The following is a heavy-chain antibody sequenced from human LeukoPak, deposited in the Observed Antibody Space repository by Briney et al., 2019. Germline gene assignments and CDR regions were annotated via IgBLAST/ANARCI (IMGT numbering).Heavy chain of an antibody. CDR1: GFTFSIYA. CDR3: AKGGGWLYYFDY. CDR2: MSGKGDST. Sequence: PGGSLRLSCAASGFTFSIYAIHWVRQAPGKGLEWASAMSGKGDSTYYADSVKGRFTISRDNSRNTLYLQMNSLRAEDTALYFCAKGGGWLYYFDYWGRGTLATVSS. V-gene: IGHV3-23*01. D-gene: IGHD6-19*01. J-gene: IGHJ4*02.